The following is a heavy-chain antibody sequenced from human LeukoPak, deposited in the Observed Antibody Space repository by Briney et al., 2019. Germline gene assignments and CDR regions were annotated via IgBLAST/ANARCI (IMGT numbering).Heavy chain of an antibody. CDR3: ARAAIFGVVTLNWFDP. Sequence: PSETLSLTCTVSGGSISSGGYYWSWIRQHPGKGLEWIGYIYYSGSTYYNPSLKSRVTISVDTSKNQFSLKLSSVTAADTAVYYCARAAIFGVVTLNWFDPWGQGTLVTVSS. D-gene: IGHD3-3*01. CDR1: GGSISSGGYY. CDR2: IYYSGST. V-gene: IGHV4-31*03. J-gene: IGHJ5*02.